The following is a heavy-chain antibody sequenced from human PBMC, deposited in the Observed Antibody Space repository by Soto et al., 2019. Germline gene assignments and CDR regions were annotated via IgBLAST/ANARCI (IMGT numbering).Heavy chain of an antibody. J-gene: IGHJ4*02. CDR3: AREGYGIASRLHFDY. CDR2: ISYDGSNK. D-gene: IGHD6-6*01. Sequence: QVQLVESGGGVVQPGRSLRLSCAASGFTFSSYAMHWVRQAPGKGLEWVAVISYDGSNKYYADSVKGRFTISRDNSKNTLYLQMNSLRAEDTAVDYCAREGYGIASRLHFDYWGQGTLVTASS. CDR1: GFTFSSYA. V-gene: IGHV3-30-3*01.